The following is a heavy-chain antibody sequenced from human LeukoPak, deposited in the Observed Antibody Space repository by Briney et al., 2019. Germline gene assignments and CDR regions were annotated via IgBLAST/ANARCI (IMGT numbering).Heavy chain of an antibody. D-gene: IGHD1-26*01. Sequence: GASVKVSCKASGYTFTSYAMHWVRQAPGQRLEWMGWINAGNGNTKYSQKFQGRVTMTEDTSTDTAYMELSSLRSEDTAVYYCATVHGAAWEPVFDYWGQGTLVTVSS. CDR2: INAGNGNT. CDR1: GYTFTSYA. V-gene: IGHV1-3*01. CDR3: ATVHGAAWEPVFDY. J-gene: IGHJ4*02.